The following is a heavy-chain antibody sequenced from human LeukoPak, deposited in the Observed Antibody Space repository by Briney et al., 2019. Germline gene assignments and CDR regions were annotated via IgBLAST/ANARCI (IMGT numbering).Heavy chain of an antibody. Sequence: ASVNVSCKASGYTFTGYYMHWVRQAPGQGLEGMGWINPNSGGTNYAQKFQGRVTMTRETSISTAYMERSSLRSEDTAVYYCARGVGDYYDSSGYYHVGYYFDYWGQGTLVTVSS. V-gene: IGHV1-2*02. J-gene: IGHJ4*02. CDR1: GYTFTGYY. CDR3: ARGVGDYYDSSGYYHVGYYFDY. D-gene: IGHD3-22*01. CDR2: INPNSGGT.